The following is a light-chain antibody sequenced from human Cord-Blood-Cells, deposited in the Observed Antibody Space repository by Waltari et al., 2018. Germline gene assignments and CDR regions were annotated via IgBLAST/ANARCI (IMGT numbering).Light chain of an antibody. V-gene: IGKV1-13*02. CDR1: KGISSA. CDR2: DAS. J-gene: IGKJ4*01. CDR3: QQFNSYPLT. Sequence: ALQFTAPSSSLSASVRARVTMTCRGSKGISSALAWYQQKPGKAPKLLIYDASSLESGVPSRFSGSGSGTDFTLTISSLQPEDFATYYCQQFNSYPLTFGGGTKVEIK.